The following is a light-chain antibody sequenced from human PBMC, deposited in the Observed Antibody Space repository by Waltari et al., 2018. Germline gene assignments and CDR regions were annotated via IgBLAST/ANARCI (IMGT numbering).Light chain of an antibody. CDR2: EVI. V-gene: IGLV2-23*02. Sequence: QSALTQPASVSGPPGQSITISCTGTTSDLGNYTLVSWYHHHPGKSPKLMICEVIKRPSGVSNRFSGSKSGNTASLTISGLQAEDEADYYCCSYAGSGTYVFGTGTKVTVL. CDR1: TSDLGNYTL. CDR3: CSYAGSGTYV. J-gene: IGLJ1*01.